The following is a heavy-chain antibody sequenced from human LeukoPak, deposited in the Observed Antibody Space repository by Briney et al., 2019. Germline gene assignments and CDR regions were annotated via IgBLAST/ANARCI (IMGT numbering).Heavy chain of an antibody. V-gene: IGHV3-30*03. J-gene: IGHJ4*02. Sequence: PAGSLRLSCAASGFTFRSYGMHWVRQAPGKGLEWVPVISYDGSNKYYADSVKGRFTISRDNSKSTLYLRTNSLRAEDTAVYYCAVSSGYYYSRFDYWGQGTLVTVSS. CDR3: AVSSGYYYSRFDY. CDR1: GFTFRSYG. CDR2: ISYDGSNK. D-gene: IGHD3-22*01.